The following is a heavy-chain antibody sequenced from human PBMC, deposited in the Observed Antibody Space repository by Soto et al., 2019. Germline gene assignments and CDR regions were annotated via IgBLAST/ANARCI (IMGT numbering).Heavy chain of an antibody. J-gene: IGHJ6*03. CDR3: ARQRGSGSYKRYYYYYYYMDV. Sequence: SETLSLTCTVSGGFISSSSYYWGWIRQPPGKGLEWIGSIYYSGSTYYNPSLKSRVTISVDTSKNQFSLKLSSVTAADTAVYYCARQRGSGSYKRYYYYYYYMDVWGKGTTVTVSS. V-gene: IGHV4-39*01. CDR1: GGFISSSSYY. D-gene: IGHD3-10*01. CDR2: IYYSGST.